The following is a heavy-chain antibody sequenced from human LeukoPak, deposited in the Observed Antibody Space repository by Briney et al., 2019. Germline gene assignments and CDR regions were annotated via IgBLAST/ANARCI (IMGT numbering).Heavy chain of an antibody. CDR3: ARDRCSSTRCYSDY. J-gene: IGHJ4*02. CDR2: ISSSSSYI. Sequence: GGSLRLSCAASGFSFRNYAMSWVRQAPGKGLEWVASISSSSSYIYYADSVKGRFTISRDNAKNTLYLQMNSLRAEDAAVFYCARDRCSSTRCYSDYWGQGTLVTVSS. D-gene: IGHD2-2*01. CDR1: GFSFRNYA. V-gene: IGHV3-21*01.